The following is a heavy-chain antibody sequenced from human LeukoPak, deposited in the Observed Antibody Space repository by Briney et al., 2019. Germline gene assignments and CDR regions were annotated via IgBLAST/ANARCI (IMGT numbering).Heavy chain of an antibody. CDR2: ISGHGGST. CDR3: AKVGCSGGSCYPYDVFDI. V-gene: IGHV3-43*02. J-gene: IGHJ3*02. D-gene: IGHD2-15*01. Sequence: GGSLRLSCAASGFTFDDYAMHWVRQAPGKGLEWVSLISGHGGSTYYADSVKGRFTISRDNSKNSLYLQMNSLRTEDTALYYCAKVGCSGGSCYPYDVFDIWGQGTMVTVSS. CDR1: GFTFDDYA.